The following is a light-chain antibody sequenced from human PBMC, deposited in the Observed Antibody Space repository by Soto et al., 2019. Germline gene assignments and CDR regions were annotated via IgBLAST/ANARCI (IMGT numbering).Light chain of an antibody. CDR1: QSINY. CDR3: QQYGSSPRT. CDR2: GAS. Sequence: EIVLTQSPGTLSMSPGERATLSCRASQSINYLAWYQQKPGQAPRLLIYGASSRATGIPDRFSGSGSGTDFTLTISRLEAEDFAVYYCQQYGSSPRTFGQGTKVEFK. V-gene: IGKV3-20*01. J-gene: IGKJ1*01.